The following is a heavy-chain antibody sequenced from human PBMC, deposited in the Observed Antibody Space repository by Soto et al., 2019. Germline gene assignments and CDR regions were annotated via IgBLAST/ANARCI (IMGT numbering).Heavy chain of an antibody. J-gene: IGHJ4*02. CDR1: GYTFTAYG. Sequence: QVQMVQSGPEVKLPGASVKVSCKTSGYTFTAYGLAWLRQAPGQRPEWMGWVSTNDDRTTYARKFQGRATMTTDRSTNTTSMELRSLGTDDTAGYYCARERNTESSAYYSFAFWGQGTLVTVSA. CDR2: VSTNDDRT. D-gene: IGHD3-22*01. CDR3: ARERNTESSAYYSFAF. V-gene: IGHV1-18*01.